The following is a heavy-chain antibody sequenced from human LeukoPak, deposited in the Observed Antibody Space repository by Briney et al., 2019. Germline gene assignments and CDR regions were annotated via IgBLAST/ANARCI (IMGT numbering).Heavy chain of an antibody. Sequence: GASVKVSCKASGYIFDAYYIHWVRQAPGQGLEWMGGIIPIFGTANYAQKFQGRVTITADESTSTAYMELSSLRSEDTAVYYCAREVSPVTQPGAFDIWGQGTMVTVSS. CDR1: GYIFDAYY. CDR2: IIPIFGTA. CDR3: AREVSPVTQPGAFDI. D-gene: IGHD4-17*01. J-gene: IGHJ3*02. V-gene: IGHV1-69*13.